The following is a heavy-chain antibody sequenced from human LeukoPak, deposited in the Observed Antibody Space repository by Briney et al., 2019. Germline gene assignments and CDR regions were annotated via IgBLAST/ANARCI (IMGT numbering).Heavy chain of an antibody. D-gene: IGHD1-26*01. CDR3: AKDRTRQELWYYFDY. J-gene: IGHJ4*02. Sequence: GGSLRLSCTVSGFTVSSNSISWVRQAPGKGLEWVSFIYSDNTHYSDSVKGRFTISRDNSKNTLYLQMNSLRAEGTAVYYCAKDRTRQELWYYFDYWGQGTLVTVSS. CDR2: IYSDNT. V-gene: IGHV3-53*01. CDR1: GFTVSSNS.